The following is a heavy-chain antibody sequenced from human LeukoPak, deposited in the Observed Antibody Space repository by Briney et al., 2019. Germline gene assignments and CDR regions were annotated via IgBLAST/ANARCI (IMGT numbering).Heavy chain of an antibody. V-gene: IGHV1-2*06. CDR2: INPNSGGT. CDR1: GYTLTELS. D-gene: IGHD2/OR15-2a*01. Sequence: ASVKVSCKVSGYTLTELSMHWVRQAPGQGLEWMGRINPNSGGTNYAQKFQGRVTMTRDTSISTAYMELSRLRSDDTAVYYCVLGMDVWGQGTTVTVSS. CDR3: VLGMDV. J-gene: IGHJ6*02.